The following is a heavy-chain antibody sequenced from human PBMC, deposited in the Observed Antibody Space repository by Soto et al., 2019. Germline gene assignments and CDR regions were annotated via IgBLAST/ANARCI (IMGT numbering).Heavy chain of an antibody. D-gene: IGHD3-22*01. CDR2: TNSDGSST. CDR1: GFTFSSYW. CDR3: VKGEYYYDGSAYYPFDY. J-gene: IGHJ4*02. V-gene: IGHV3-74*01. Sequence: GGSLRLSCAASGFTFSSYWMHWVRQVPGKGLVWVSRTNSDGSSTRYADSVKGRFTISRDNAKNTLYLQMNSLRAEDTAVYYCVKGEYYYDGSAYYPFDYWGQGRMVTVSS.